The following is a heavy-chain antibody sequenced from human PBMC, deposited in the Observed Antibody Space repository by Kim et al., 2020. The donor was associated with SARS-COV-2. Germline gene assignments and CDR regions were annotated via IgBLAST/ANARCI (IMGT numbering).Heavy chain of an antibody. V-gene: IGHV3-30*18. Sequence: GGSLRLSCAASGFTFSSYGMHWVRQAPGKGLEWVAVISYDGSNKYYADSVKGRFTISRDNSKNTLYLQMNSLRPEDTAVYYCAKDGYYYDSSTYYFDYWG. CDR2: ISYDGSNK. D-gene: IGHD3-22*01. J-gene: IGHJ4*01. CDR3: AKDGYYYDSSTYYFDY. CDR1: GFTFSSYG.